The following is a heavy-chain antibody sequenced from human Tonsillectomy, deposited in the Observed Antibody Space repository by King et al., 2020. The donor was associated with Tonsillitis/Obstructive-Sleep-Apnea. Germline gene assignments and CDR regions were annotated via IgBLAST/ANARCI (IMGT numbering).Heavy chain of an antibody. V-gene: IGHV1-3*01. D-gene: IGHD6-19*01. CDR2: INAGNGNT. CDR1: GYTFTSYA. J-gene: IGHJ5*02. Sequence: QLVQSGAEVKKPGASVKVSCKASGYTFTSYAMHWVRPAPGQRLEWMGWINAGNGNTKYSQKFQGRFTITRDTSASTAYMELGSLRSEDTAVYYCARGRGIAVAGTGWIDPWGQGTLVTVSS. CDR3: ARGRGIAVAGTGWIDP.